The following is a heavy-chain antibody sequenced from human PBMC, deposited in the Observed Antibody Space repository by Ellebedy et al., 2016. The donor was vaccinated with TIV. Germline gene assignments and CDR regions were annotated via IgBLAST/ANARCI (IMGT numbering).Heavy chain of an antibody. CDR3: ARDPVGVGPAFDI. J-gene: IGHJ3*02. CDR2: IGGPGGTT. Sequence: GESLKISCAASGISLRSYAMSWVRQAPGRGLEWVSTIGGPGGTTYYRESVKGRFTVSSDNSKNTLYLQMNSLRAEDTAVYYCARDPVGVGPAFDIWGQGTMVTVSS. V-gene: IGHV3-23*01. D-gene: IGHD4-23*01. CDR1: GISLRSYA.